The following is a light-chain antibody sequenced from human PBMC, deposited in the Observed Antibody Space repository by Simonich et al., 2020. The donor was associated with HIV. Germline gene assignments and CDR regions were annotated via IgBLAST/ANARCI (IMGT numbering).Light chain of an antibody. CDR3: QSYDSSSWV. J-gene: IGLJ3*02. Sequence: NFMLTQPHSVSESPGKTVTISCTRSSGSIASNYVQWYQQRPGSAPTTVIYEDNQRPPGVPDRCSGSIDSSSNSASLTISGLKTEDEADYYCQSYDSSSWVFGGGTKLTVL. CDR1: SGSIASNY. V-gene: IGLV6-57*03. CDR2: EDN.